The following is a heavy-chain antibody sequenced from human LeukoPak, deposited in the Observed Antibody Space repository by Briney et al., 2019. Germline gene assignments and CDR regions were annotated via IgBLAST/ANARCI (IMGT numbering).Heavy chain of an antibody. J-gene: IGHJ4*02. CDR2: ISSSGSTI. V-gene: IGHV3-11*01. CDR1: GFTFSDYY. D-gene: IGHD1-26*01. Sequence: GGSLRLSCAASGFTFSDYYMSWIRQAPGKGLEWLSYISSSGSTIYHADSVGGRFTISRDNAKNSLYLQINSLRAEDTAVYYCTRHVGVGALDYWGQGILVTVSS. CDR3: TRHVGVGALDY.